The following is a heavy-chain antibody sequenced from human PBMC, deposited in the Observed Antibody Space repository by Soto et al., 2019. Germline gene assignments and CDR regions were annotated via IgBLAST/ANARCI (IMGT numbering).Heavy chain of an antibody. CDR2: IYHSGST. J-gene: IGHJ6*02. V-gene: IGHV4-4*02. Sequence: QVQLQESGPGLVKPSGTLSLTCAVCGGSISSSNWWSWVRQPPGKGLEWIGEIYHSGSTNYNPSLKSRVTISVDKSKNQFSLKLSSVTAADTAVYYCARVEYNWNYGYGMDVWGQGTTVTVSS. CDR1: GGSISSSNW. CDR3: ARVEYNWNYGYGMDV. D-gene: IGHD1-7*01.